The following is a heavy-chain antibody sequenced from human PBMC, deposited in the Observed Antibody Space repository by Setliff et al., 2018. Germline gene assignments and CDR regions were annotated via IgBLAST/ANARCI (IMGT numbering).Heavy chain of an antibody. CDR3: TPWTGTSRLHY. CDR2: IIPIFGTA. Sequence: EASVKVSCKASGGTFSSYAISWVRQAPGQGLEWMGRIIPIFGTANYAQKFQGRVTITADKSTSTAYMELSSLKTEDTALYYCTPWTGTSRLHYWGQGTLVTVSS. V-gene: IGHV1-69*06. J-gene: IGHJ4*02. CDR1: GGTFSSYA. D-gene: IGHD1-7*01.